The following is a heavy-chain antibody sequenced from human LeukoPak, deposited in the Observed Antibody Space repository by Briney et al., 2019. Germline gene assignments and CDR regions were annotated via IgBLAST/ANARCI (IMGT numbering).Heavy chain of an antibody. D-gene: IGHD6-19*01. J-gene: IGHJ4*02. CDR1: GYTFTGYY. CDR2: INPNSGGT. V-gene: IGHV1-2*06. Sequence: GASVKVSCKASGYTFTGYYMHWVRQAPGQGLEWMGRINPNSGGTNYAQKFQGRVTMTRDTSISTAYMELSRLRSDDTAVYYCARETHGYNSGYYVGYWGQGTLVTVSS. CDR3: ARETHGYNSGYYVGY.